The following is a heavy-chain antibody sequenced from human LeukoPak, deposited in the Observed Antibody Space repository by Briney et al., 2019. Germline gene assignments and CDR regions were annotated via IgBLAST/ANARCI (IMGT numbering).Heavy chain of an antibody. J-gene: IGHJ4*02. CDR3: ARHSLNDYGDYFTDY. V-gene: IGHV5-51*01. Sequence: GESLKISCKGSGYSFTSYWIGWVRQLPGKGLEWMGIIYPGDSDTRYSPSFQGQVTISADKSISTAYLQWSSLKASDTAMYYCARHSLNDYGDYFTDYWGQGTLVTVSS. D-gene: IGHD4-17*01. CDR1: GYSFTSYW. CDR2: IYPGDSDT.